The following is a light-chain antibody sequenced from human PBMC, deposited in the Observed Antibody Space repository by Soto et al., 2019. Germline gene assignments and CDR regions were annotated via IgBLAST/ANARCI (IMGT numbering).Light chain of an antibody. V-gene: IGKV3-11*01. CDR2: GAS. CDR3: QQRSNWPPRIT. Sequence: EIVLTQSPATLSLSPGERATLSCRASQSVNNYLAWYQQRPGQAPRLLVYGASTRATGIPARFSGSGSGTDFTLTISSLEPEDFAVYYCQQRSNWPPRITFGQGTRLEI. CDR1: QSVNNY. J-gene: IGKJ5*01.